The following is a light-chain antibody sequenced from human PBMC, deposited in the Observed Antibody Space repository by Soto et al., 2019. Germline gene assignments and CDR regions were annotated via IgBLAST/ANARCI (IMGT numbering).Light chain of an antibody. CDR1: QSISSW. J-gene: IGKJ5*01. CDR3: QQYHNYPIT. CDR2: KAS. V-gene: IGKV1-5*03. Sequence: DIQMTQSPSTLSASVGDRVTITCRASQSISSWLAWYQQKPGKPPKLLIYKASNLESGVPSRFSGSRSGTEFTLTISSLQPDDFTTYYCQQYHNYPITFGQGTRLEIK.